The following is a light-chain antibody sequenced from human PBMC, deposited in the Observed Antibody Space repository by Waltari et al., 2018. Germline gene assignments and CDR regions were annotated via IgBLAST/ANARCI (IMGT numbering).Light chain of an antibody. Sequence: QLVLTQSPSASASLAASLKLTCTLRSGHSRTIIAWLQQRPERGPRYLMKVNSDGTHSKGDDIPDRFSGSSSGAERYLTISSLQSEDEADYYCQTGGHGTWVFGGGTKVTVL. CDR2: VNSDGTH. V-gene: IGLV4-69*01. CDR3: QTGGHGTWV. CDR1: SGHSRTI. J-gene: IGLJ3*02.